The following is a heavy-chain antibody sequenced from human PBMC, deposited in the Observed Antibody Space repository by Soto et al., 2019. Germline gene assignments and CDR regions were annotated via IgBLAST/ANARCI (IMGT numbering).Heavy chain of an antibody. CDR2: ISSSSSTI. D-gene: IGHD3-3*01. V-gene: IGHV3-48*01. CDR1: GFTFSSYS. J-gene: IGHJ2*01. CDR3: ARGWSGYTFCYFDL. Sequence: GGSLRLSCAASGFTFSSYSMNWVRQAPGKGLEWVSYISSSSSTIYYADSVKGRFTISRDNAKNSLYLQMNSLRAEDTAVYYCARGWSGYTFCYFDLWARGTLFT.